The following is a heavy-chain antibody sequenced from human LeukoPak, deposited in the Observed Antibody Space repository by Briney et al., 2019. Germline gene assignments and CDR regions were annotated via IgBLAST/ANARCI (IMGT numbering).Heavy chain of an antibody. CDR3: ARSGPEYQLLFYYYYYGMDV. D-gene: IGHD2-2*01. CDR2: MDPNSGNT. J-gene: IGHJ6*02. CDR1: GYTFTGYY. Sequence: ASVKVSCKASGYTFTGYYMHWVRQAPGQGLEWMGWMDPNSGNTGYAQKFQGRVTMTRNTSISTAYMELSSLRSEDTAVYYCARSGPEYQLLFYYYYYGMDVWGQGTTVTVS. V-gene: IGHV1-8*02.